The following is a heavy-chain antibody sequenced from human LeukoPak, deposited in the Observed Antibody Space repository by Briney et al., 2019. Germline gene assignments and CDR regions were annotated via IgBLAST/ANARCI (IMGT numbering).Heavy chain of an antibody. J-gene: IGHJ4*02. CDR1: GYSFASYW. V-gene: IGHV5-51*01. CDR2: IYPGDSDI. CDR3: ARRSGSYYYFDY. D-gene: IGHD1-26*01. Sequence: GESPKISCQGSGYSFASYWIGWVRQMPGKGLEWMGIIYPGDSDIRYSPSFQGQVTISADKSISTAYLQWSSLKASDTAMYYCARRSGSYYYFDYWGQGTLVTVSS.